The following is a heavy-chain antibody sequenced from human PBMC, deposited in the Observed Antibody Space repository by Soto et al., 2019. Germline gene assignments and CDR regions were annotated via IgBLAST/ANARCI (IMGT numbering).Heavy chain of an antibody. CDR3: AKVRYSSPMGYYYGMDV. D-gene: IGHD6-19*01. J-gene: IGHJ6*02. V-gene: IGHV1-69*13. CDR1: RVAFSKFI. CDR2: IIPIFGTA. Sequence: SVKVSCKASRVAFSKFIVAWVRQAPGLGLEWVGGIIPIFGTANYAQKFQGRVTITADESTSTSYMEVNNLRSEDTAVYYCAKVRYSSPMGYYYGMDVWGQGTTVTVSS.